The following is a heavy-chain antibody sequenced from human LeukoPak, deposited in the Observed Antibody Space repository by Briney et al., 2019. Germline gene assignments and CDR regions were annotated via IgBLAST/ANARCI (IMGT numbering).Heavy chain of an antibody. CDR3: AKDFGYSYGTFDY. J-gene: IGHJ4*02. V-gene: IGHV3-43*02. CDR1: GFSFDDYA. Sequence: GGSLRLSCAASGFSFDDYAMHWVRQAPEKGLEWVGLANRDGGSTDYTDSVKGRFTISRDNSKNSLYLQMNSLRTEDTAVYYCAKDFGYSYGTFDYWGQGALVTVSS. CDR2: ANRDGGST. D-gene: IGHD5-18*01.